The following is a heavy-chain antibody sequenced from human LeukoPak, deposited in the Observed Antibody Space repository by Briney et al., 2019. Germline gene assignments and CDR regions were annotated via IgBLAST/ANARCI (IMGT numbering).Heavy chain of an antibody. CDR2: ISGPSDYT. CDR1: GLISHDYS. V-gene: IGHV3-21*01. D-gene: IGHD2-21*01. J-gene: IGHJ4*02. Sequence: PGGSLRLSCVVSGLISHDYSMNWVRQAPGKGLEWVSSISGPSDYTYYTDSVKGRFTISRDNARNSLYLQMNSLRADDTAIYYCARDSGGDDYFDFWGQGTLVTVSS. CDR3: ARDSGGDDYFDF.